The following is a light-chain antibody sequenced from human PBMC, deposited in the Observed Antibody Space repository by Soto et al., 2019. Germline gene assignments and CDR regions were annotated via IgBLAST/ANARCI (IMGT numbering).Light chain of an antibody. CDR1: QSISSG. CDR2: KSY. V-gene: IGKV1-5*03. CDR3: QQYNSDSQT. Sequence: DIQMTQSPSTLSASVGDRVTITCRASQSISSGLAWYQQKPGKAPKLLIYKSYTLESGVPSRFSGSGSGTEFTLTISSLQPDDFATYYCQQYNSDSQTFGQGTKVEIK. J-gene: IGKJ1*01.